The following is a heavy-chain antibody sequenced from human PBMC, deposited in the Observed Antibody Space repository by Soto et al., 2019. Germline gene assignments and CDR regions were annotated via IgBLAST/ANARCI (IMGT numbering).Heavy chain of an antibody. CDR3: AREADQSGAYGMDV. J-gene: IGHJ6*02. D-gene: IGHD2-2*01. Sequence: QVQLQESGPGLVEPSETLSLTCTVSGGSISSYYWSWIRQPPGKGLEWIGYIYYSGSTNYNPSLKSRVTISVDTSKNQFSLKLRSVTVADTAVYYCAREADQSGAYGMDVWGQGTTVTVSS. CDR2: IYYSGST. CDR1: GGSISSYY. V-gene: IGHV4-59*01.